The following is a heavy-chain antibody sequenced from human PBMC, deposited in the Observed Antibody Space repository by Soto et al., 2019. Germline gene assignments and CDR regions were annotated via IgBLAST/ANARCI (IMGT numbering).Heavy chain of an antibody. Sequence: GGSLRLSCAASGFTFSSYGMHWVRQAPGKGLEWVAVISYDGSNKYYADSVKGRFTISRDNSKNTLYLQMNSLRAEDTAVYYCAKGIGSYYLDGMDVGGQGTTVTVSS. D-gene: IGHD1-26*01. V-gene: IGHV3-30*18. CDR2: ISYDGSNK. CDR1: GFTFSSYG. J-gene: IGHJ6*02. CDR3: AKGIGSYYLDGMDV.